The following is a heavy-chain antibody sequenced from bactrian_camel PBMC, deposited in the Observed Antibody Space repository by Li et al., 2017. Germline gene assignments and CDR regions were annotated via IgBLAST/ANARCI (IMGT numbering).Heavy chain of an antibody. CDR3: ATCAGDGLCLRY. D-gene: IGHD3*01. CDR2: ISSDGSP. Sequence: VQLVESGGASVQAGKSLRLSCVVSGNTYSTYCMGWYRLGPGNECELVSSISSDGSPYYLESVKGRFTISRDNAKNTVYLQMNSLKSEDTALYYCATCAGDGLCLRYWGQGTQVTVS. CDR1: GNTYSTYC. V-gene: IGHV3S55*01. J-gene: IGHJ4*01.